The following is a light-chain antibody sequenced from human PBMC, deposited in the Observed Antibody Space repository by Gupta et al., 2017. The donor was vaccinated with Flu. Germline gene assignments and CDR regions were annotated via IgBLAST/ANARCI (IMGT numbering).Light chain of an antibody. CDR1: TSNIGTNYD. Sequence: QSVLTQPPSVSGAPGQRVPISCPGTTSNIGTNYDVQWYQHLPETAPKLLIYGNFDRPSGVPDRFSGSKSGISASLAITGLQADDEADYYCQSFDSGLNAYVFGTGTKVTVL. V-gene: IGLV1-40*01. CDR2: GNF. CDR3: QSFDSGLNAYV. J-gene: IGLJ1*01.